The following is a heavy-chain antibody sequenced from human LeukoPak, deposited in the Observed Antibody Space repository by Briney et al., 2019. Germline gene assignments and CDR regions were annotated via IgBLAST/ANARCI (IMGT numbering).Heavy chain of an antibody. CDR2: IIPIFGTA. J-gene: IGHJ4*02. Sequence: ASVKVSCKAPGGTFSSYAISWVRQAPGQGLEWMGGIIPIFGTANYAQKFQGRVTITADESTSTAYMELSSLRSEDTAVYYCARDRGSGSYFDHDDYWGQGTLVTVSS. CDR1: GGTFSSYA. V-gene: IGHV1-69*13. CDR3: ARDRGSGSYFDHDDY. D-gene: IGHD1-26*01.